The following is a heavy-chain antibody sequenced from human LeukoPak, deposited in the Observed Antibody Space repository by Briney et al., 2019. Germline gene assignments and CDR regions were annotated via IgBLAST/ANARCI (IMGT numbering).Heavy chain of an antibody. J-gene: IGHJ4*02. CDR3: ARGLATTVTTGGDY. CDR2: IVVGTGNT. D-gene: IGHD4-17*01. CDR1: GFTFTSSA. V-gene: IGHV1-58*01. Sequence: SVKVSCKASGFTFTSSAVQWVRQARGQRLEWIGWIVVGTGNTKYAQKFQERVTITRDMSTSTAYMELSSLRSEDTAVYYCARGLATTVTTGGDYWGQGTLVTVSS.